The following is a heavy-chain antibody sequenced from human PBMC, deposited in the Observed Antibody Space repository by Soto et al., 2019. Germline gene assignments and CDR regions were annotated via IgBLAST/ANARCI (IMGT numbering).Heavy chain of an antibody. V-gene: IGHV3-30-3*01. CDR2: ISYDGDNK. J-gene: IGHJ6*02. Sequence: QVHLVESGGGVVQPGRSLTLSCAASGFTFRNYAMHWVRQAPGKGLEWVATISYDGDNKYYTDSVKGPFTISRDNSKNTLNPQMTSQRPEDTAVYYCARPWGQLSTYYNGMDTWGQGTTVTVAS. D-gene: IGHD3-16*01. CDR1: GFTFRNYA. CDR3: ARPWGQLSTYYNGMDT.